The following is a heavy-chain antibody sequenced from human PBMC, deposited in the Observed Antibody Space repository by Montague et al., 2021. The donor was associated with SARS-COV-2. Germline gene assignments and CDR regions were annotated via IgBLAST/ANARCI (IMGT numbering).Heavy chain of an antibody. J-gene: IGHJ4*02. CDR1: GGSISSSSYY. Sequence: TLSLTCTVSGGSISSSSYYWGWIRQPPGKGLEWIGSIYYSGSTYYNPSLKSRVTISVDTSKNQFSLKLSSVTAADTAVYYCARAQNTCFIANCVNYFEVWGLGALVTVSS. CDR2: IYYSGST. CDR3: ARAQNTCFIANCVNYFEV. D-gene: IGHD1-1*01. V-gene: IGHV4-39*01.